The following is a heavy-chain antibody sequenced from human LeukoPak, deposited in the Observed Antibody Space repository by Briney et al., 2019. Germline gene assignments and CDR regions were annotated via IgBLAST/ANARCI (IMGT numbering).Heavy chain of an antibody. J-gene: IGHJ5*02. CDR2: ISAYNGNT. CDR1: GYTFTSYG. V-gene: IGHV1-18*01. D-gene: IGHD2-8*01. CDR3: AREYCTNGVCYNWFDP. Sequence: GASVKVSCKASGYTFTSYGISWVRQAPGQGLEWMGWISAYNGNTNYAQKLQGRVTMTTDTSTSTAYMELRSLRSDDTAVYYCAREYCTNGVCYNWFDPWGQGTLVTVSS.